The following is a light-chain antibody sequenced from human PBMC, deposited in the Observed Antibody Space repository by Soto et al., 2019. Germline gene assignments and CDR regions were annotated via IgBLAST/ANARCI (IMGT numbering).Light chain of an antibody. CDR2: EVS. CDR1: SSDVGGYNY. CDR3: SSYTSSSTPHVV. Sequence: QSVLTQPASVSGSPGQSITISCTGTSSDVGGYNYVSWYQQHPGKAPKLMIYEVSNRPSGVSNSFSGSKSGNTASLTISGLQAEDEADYYCSSYTSSSTPHVVFGGGTKLTVL. V-gene: IGLV2-14*01. J-gene: IGLJ2*01.